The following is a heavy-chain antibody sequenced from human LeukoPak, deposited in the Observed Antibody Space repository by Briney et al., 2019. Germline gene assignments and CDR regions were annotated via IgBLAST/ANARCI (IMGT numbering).Heavy chain of an antibody. D-gene: IGHD3-22*01. Sequence: GASVKVSCKASGYTFTGYYMHWVRQAPGQGLEWMGWINPNSGDTKYSQKFQGRVTMTRDTSIRTAYMELRSLRSDDTAVYYCARGEVVTDPYYYCGMDVWGQGTTVTVSS. CDR2: INPNSGDT. J-gene: IGHJ6*02. CDR1: GYTFTGYY. CDR3: ARGEVVTDPYYYCGMDV. V-gene: IGHV1-2*02.